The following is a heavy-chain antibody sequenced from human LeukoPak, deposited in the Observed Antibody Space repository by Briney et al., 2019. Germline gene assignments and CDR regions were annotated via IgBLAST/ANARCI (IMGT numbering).Heavy chain of an antibody. V-gene: IGHV4-34*01. CDR1: GGSFSGYY. CDR3: ALALPSSWYLFDY. J-gene: IGHJ4*02. CDR2: INHSGST. D-gene: IGHD6-13*01. Sequence: ASQTLSLTCAVDGGSFSGYYWSWIRQPPGNWLEWLGEINHSGSTNSKPSLKSRVTISVDTSKNQFSLKLSSVTAADTAVYYCALALPSSWYLFDYWGQGTPVTVSS.